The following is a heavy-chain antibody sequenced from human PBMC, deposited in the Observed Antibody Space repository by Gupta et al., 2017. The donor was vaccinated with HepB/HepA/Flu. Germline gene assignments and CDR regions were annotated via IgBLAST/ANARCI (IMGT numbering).Heavy chain of an antibody. Sequence: EVQLLESGGGLVQPGGSLRLSCAASEFTFSSCAMSWVRQAPGKGLEYVSIISASGGDTYYADAVKGRFTISRDNAKNTLYLQMNSLRAEETAIYYCAKRFGGYMYGFSDYWGQGTLVTVSP. D-gene: IGHD3-10*01. CDR3: AKRFGGYMYGFSDY. CDR1: EFTFSSCA. V-gene: IGHV3-23*01. J-gene: IGHJ4*02. CDR2: ISASGGDT.